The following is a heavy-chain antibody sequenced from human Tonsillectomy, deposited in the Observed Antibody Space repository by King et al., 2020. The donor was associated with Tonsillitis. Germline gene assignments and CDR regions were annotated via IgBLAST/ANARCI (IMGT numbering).Heavy chain of an antibody. CDR2: ISGSGGST. CDR3: AKSALWFGELLSYYFDY. Sequence: VQLVESGGGLVQPGGSLRLSCAASGFTFSSYAMSWVRQAPGKGLEWVSAISGSGGSTYYADSVKGRFTISRDNSKNTLYLQMNSLRAEATAVYYCAKSALWFGELLSYYFDYWGQGTLVTVSS. J-gene: IGHJ4*02. D-gene: IGHD3-10*01. V-gene: IGHV3-23*04. CDR1: GFTFSSYA.